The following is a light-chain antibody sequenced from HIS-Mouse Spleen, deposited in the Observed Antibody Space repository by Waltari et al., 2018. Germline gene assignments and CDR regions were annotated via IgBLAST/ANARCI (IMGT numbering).Light chain of an antibody. CDR1: QSVSSN. Sequence: EIVMTQSPATLSVSPGERATLSCRASQSVSSNLAWYQQKPGQAPRLLIYGASTRATGIPARFSGSGSGTEFTLTISSMQSEDFAVYYCQQRSNWPPLTFGGGTKVEIK. CDR2: GAS. J-gene: IGKJ4*01. CDR3: QQRSNWPPLT. V-gene: IGKV3-15*01.